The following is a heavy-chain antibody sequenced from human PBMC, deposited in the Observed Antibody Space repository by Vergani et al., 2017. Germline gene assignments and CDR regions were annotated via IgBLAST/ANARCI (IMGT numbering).Heavy chain of an antibody. CDR3: ARAPLANYYGSGSYLPRIDP. J-gene: IGHJ5*02. D-gene: IGHD3-10*01. Sequence: QVQLVQSGAEVKKPGSSVKVSCKASGGTFSSYAISWVRQAPGQGLEWMGGIIPIFGTANYAQKFQGRVTMTADESTSTAYIALSSLRSEDTAVYYCARAPLANYYGSGSYLPRIDPWGQGTLVTVSS. V-gene: IGHV1-69*12. CDR1: GGTFSSYA. CDR2: IIPIFGTA.